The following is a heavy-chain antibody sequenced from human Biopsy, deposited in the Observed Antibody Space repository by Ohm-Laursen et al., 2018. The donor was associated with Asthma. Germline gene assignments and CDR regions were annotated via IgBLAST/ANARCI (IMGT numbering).Heavy chain of an antibody. CDR1: GGSMTPTSHY. D-gene: IGHD3-3*01. CDR2: ISYGGKP. CDR3: ARRITIFGVVQKDHGMDA. Sequence: GTLSLTCPVSGGSMTPTSHYWDWIRQAPGKGLEWIGYISYGGKPSYNPSLKNRVTISRYTAKNQFSLRLTSVTAADTAVYFCARRITIFGVVQKDHGMDAWGQGTTVIVPS. J-gene: IGHJ6*02. V-gene: IGHV4-39*01.